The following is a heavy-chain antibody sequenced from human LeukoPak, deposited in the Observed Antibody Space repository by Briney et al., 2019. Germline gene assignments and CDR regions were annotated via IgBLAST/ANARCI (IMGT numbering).Heavy chain of an antibody. CDR2: IKSKTDGGTT. CDR1: GFTFSTYW. Sequence: GGSLRLSCAASGFTFSTYWMSWVRQAPGKGLEWVGRIKSKTDGGTTDYAAPVKGRFTISRDDSKNTLYLQMNSLKTEDTAVYYCTTDSPYGSGTFDYWGQGTLVTVSS. V-gene: IGHV3-15*01. J-gene: IGHJ4*02. D-gene: IGHD3-10*01. CDR3: TTDSPYGSGTFDY.